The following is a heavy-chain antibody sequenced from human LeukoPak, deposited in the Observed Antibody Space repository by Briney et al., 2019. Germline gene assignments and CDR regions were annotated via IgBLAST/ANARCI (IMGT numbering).Heavy chain of an antibody. V-gene: IGHV3-30*02. CDR3: ARDLVYSSSPSNVWIDAFDI. J-gene: IGHJ3*02. CDR2: IRYDGSDK. CDR1: GFTFSSYG. Sequence: PGGSLRLSCAASGFTFSSYGMHWVRQAPGKGLEWVAFIRYDGSDKYYADSVKGRFTISRDNAKNSLYLQMNSLRSEDTAVYYCARDLVYSSSPSNVWIDAFDIWGQGTMVTVSS. D-gene: IGHD6-6*01.